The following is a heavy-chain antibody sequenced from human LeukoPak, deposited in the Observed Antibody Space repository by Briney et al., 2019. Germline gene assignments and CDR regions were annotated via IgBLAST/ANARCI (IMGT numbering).Heavy chain of an antibody. D-gene: IGHD3-16*01. Sequence: GGSLRLSCAASGFTFTSYGMSWVRQAPGKGLEWVSFISGTALSTYYADSVKGRFTISRDNSKSTLFMQMNSLRVEDTAVYFCAKLMRHMMEDVYDIWGQGTMVTVSS. CDR2: ISGTALST. J-gene: IGHJ3*02. CDR1: GFTFTSYG. CDR3: AKLMRHMMEDVYDI. V-gene: IGHV3-23*01.